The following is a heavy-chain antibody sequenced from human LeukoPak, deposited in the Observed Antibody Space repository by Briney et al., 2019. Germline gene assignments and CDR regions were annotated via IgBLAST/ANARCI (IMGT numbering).Heavy chain of an antibody. CDR1: GGSISSGGYY. CDR3: ARLPYYYDSSGYDGPAFDI. D-gene: IGHD3-22*01. V-gene: IGHV4-31*03. CDR2: IYYSGST. J-gene: IGHJ3*02. Sequence: SQTLSLTCTVSGGSISSGGYYWSWIRQHPGKGLEWIGYIYYSGSTYYNPSLKSRVTISVDTSKNQFSLKLSSVTAADTAVYYCARLPYYYDSSGYDGPAFDIWGQGTMVTVSS.